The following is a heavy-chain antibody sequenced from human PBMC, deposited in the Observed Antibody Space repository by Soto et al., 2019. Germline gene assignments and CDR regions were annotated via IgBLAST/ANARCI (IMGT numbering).Heavy chain of an antibody. V-gene: IGHV1-46*01. CDR1: GYTFTSYY. D-gene: IGHD2-2*01. CDR3: ARGSPIVVVPAPEYYFDY. Sequence: GASVKVSCKASGYTFTSYYMPWVRQAPGQGLEWMGIINPSGGSTSYAQKFQGRVTMTRDTSTSTVYMELSSLRSEDTAVYYCARGSPIVVVPAPEYYFDYWGQGTLVTVSS. J-gene: IGHJ4*02. CDR2: INPSGGST.